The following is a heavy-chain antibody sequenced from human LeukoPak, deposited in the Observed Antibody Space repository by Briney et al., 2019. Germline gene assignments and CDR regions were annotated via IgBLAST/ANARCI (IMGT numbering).Heavy chain of an antibody. V-gene: IGHV3-7*01. D-gene: IGHD2-2*01. CDR3: AREGDIVSVPTAWRFDP. Sequence: PGGSLRLSCAASGFTFNKYWMSWVRRAPGKGLEWVANIKKDGSEKYYVDSVKGRFTISRDNAKNSLYLQMNSLRAEDTAVYYCAREGDIVSVPTAWRFDPWGQGTLVTVSS. CDR1: GFTFNKYW. CDR2: IKKDGSEK. J-gene: IGHJ5*02.